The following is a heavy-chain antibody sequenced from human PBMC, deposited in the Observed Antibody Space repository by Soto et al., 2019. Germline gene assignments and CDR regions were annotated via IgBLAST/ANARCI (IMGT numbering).Heavy chain of an antibody. J-gene: IGHJ4*02. Sequence: ASVKVSCKASGGTFSSYAISWVRQAPGQGLEWMGGIIPIFGTANYAQKFQGRVTITADESTSTAYMELSSLRSEDTAVYYCASRGEVGDGYSQMWVYWGQGTLVTVSS. D-gene: IGHD5-18*01. CDR2: IIPIFGTA. V-gene: IGHV1-69*13. CDR3: ASRGEVGDGYSQMWVY. CDR1: GGTFSSYA.